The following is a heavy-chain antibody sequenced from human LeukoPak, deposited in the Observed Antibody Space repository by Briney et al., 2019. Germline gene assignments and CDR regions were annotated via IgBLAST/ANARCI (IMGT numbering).Heavy chain of an antibody. J-gene: IGHJ3*02. D-gene: IGHD2-2*01. CDR2: IYSGGST. CDR1: GFTFSSYG. CDR3: ARDRCSSTSCRHDAFDI. Sequence: GGSLRLSCAASGFTFSSYGMHWVRQAPGKGLEWVSVIYSGGSTYYADSVKGRFTISRDNSKNTLYLQMNSLRAEDTAVYYCARDRCSSTSCRHDAFDIWGQGTMVTVSS. V-gene: IGHV3-NL1*01.